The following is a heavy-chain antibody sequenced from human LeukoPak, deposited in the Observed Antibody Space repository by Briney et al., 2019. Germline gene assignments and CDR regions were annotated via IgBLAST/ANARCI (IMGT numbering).Heavy chain of an antibody. Sequence: SETLSLTCNVSGGSITGSYWTWIRQPPGKGLEWLGDILYSGSTNYSPSLKSRLTILVDTSTNQFTLKLRSVTAADTAVYFCARVFRGVVTSNWFDPWGQGTLVTVSS. CDR3: ARVFRGVVTSNWFDP. CDR2: ILYSGST. V-gene: IGHV4-59*01. CDR1: GGSITGSY. J-gene: IGHJ5*02. D-gene: IGHD2-21*02.